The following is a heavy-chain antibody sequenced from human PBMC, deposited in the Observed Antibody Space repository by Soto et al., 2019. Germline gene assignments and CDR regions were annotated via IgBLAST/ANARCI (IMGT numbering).Heavy chain of an antibody. V-gene: IGHV3-23*01. Sequence: EVQLLESGGGLVQPGGSLRLSCAASGFTFSSYAMSWVRQAPGKGLEWVSAISGSGGSTYYADSVKGRFTISRDNSKNTLYLQMNSLRAEDTAVYYCAKDFSPAPRTPNVLRFLEWPLARHSYGMDVWGQGTTVTVSS. D-gene: IGHD3-3*01. CDR3: AKDFSPAPRTPNVLRFLEWPLARHSYGMDV. J-gene: IGHJ6*02. CDR2: ISGSGGST. CDR1: GFTFSSYA.